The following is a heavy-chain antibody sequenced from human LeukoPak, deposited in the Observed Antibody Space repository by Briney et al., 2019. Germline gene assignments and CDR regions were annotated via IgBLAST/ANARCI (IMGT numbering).Heavy chain of an antibody. J-gene: IGHJ5*02. CDR3: ARAGSGRSPDWFDP. CDR2: ISTSSIYT. Sequence: GGSLRLSCVVSGFTFSRYTMNWVHQAPGNGLEWLSSISTSSIYTYYADSVKGRFTISRDNAKKSLFLEMNSLRAEDTAVYYCARAGSGRSPDWFDPWGQGTLVTVSS. V-gene: IGHV3-21*01. CDR1: GFTFSRYT. D-gene: IGHD1-26*01.